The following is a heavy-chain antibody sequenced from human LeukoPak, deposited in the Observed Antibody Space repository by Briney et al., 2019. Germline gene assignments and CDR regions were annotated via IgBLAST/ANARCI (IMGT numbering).Heavy chain of an antibody. J-gene: IGHJ3*02. CDR3: ANPWADWWLTYDAFYI. D-gene: IGHD2-8*02. CDR1: GFTFSSYA. V-gene: IGHV3-23*01. CDR2: ISGSGGST. Sequence: GGSLRLSCAASGFTFSSYAMSWVRQAPGKGLEWVSAISGSGGSTYYADSVKGWFTISRDNSKNTLYLQMNSLRAEDTAVYYCANPWADWWLTYDAFYIWGKGTIVSVSS.